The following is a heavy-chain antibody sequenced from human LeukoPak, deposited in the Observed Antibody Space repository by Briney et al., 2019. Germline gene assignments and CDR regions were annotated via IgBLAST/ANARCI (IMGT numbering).Heavy chain of an antibody. CDR2: IIPIFGTA. CDR1: GGTLSSYA. Sequence: SVKVSCEASGGTLSSYAISWVRQAPGQGLEWMGRIIPIFGTANYAQKFQGRVTITTDESTSTAYMELSSLRSEDTAVYYCATRELVQDYYYMDVWGKGTTVTVSS. V-gene: IGHV1-69*05. CDR3: ATRELVQDYYYMDV. J-gene: IGHJ6*03. D-gene: IGHD6-13*01.